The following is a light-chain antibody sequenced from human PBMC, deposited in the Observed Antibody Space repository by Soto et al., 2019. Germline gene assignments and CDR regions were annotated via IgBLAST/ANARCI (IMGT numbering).Light chain of an antibody. CDR3: QQTYRPSYT. Sequence: DIQMTQSPSSLSASLRDRVTITCRASQSINSFLNWYQHQPGKAPKVLIYAASNLQSGVPSRFNGNGSGTDFTLTINSLQPEDFATDFCQQTYRPSYTFAQGTRLEIK. CDR1: QSINSF. V-gene: IGKV1-39*01. J-gene: IGKJ2*01. CDR2: AAS.